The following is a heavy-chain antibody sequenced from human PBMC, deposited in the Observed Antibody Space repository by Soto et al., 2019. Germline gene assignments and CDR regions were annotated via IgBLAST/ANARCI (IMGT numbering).Heavy chain of an antibody. CDR2: ISAYNGNT. J-gene: IGHJ6*02. CDR3: ARDIEVAGTGYGMDV. D-gene: IGHD6-19*01. Sequence: ASVKVSCKASGYTFTSYGISWVRQAPGQGLEWMGWISAYNGNTNYAQKLQGRVTMTTDTSTSTAYMELRSLRSDDTAVYYCARDIEVAGTGYGMDVWGQGTTVTVFS. V-gene: IGHV1-18*04. CDR1: GYTFTSYG.